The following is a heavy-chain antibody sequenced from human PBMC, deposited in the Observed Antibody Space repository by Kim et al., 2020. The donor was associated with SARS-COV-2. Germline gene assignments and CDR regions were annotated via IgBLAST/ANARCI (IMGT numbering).Heavy chain of an antibody. CDR3: ARQEWGSGWYGGY. D-gene: IGHD6-19*01. V-gene: IGHV5-10-1*01. CDR2: IDPSDSYT. J-gene: IGHJ4*02. CDR1: GYSFTSYW. Sequence: GESLKISCKSSGYSFTSYWISWVRQMPGKGLEWMGRIDPSDSYTNYSPPFQGHVTISTDKSLSTAYLQWSSLKASDTAMYYCARQEWGSGWYGGYWGQGTLVTVSS.